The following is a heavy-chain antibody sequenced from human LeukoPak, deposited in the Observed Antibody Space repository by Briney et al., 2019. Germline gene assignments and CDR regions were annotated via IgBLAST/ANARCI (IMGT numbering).Heavy chain of an antibody. CDR2: ISSSGSII. CDR1: GFTFSSYE. CDR3: ARTATYYDILTGYYTKSGLDF. Sequence: GGSLRLSCAASGFTFSSYEMNWVRQAPGKGLEWVSHISSSGSIIYYADSVKGRFTISRDNAKNSLYLQMNSLRAEDTAVYYCARTATYYDILTGYYTKSGLDFWGQGTLVTVSS. J-gene: IGHJ4*02. D-gene: IGHD3-9*01. V-gene: IGHV3-48*03.